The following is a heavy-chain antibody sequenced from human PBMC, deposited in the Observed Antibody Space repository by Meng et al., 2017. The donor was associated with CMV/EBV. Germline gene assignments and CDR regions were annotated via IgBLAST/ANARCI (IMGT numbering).Heavy chain of an antibody. V-gene: IGHV1-2*02. CDR2: INPNSGGT. Sequence: ASVKVSCKASGYTFTGYYMDWVRQAPGQGLEWMGWINPNSGGTNYAQTFQGRATMTRDTSISTAYMELSRLRSDDTAVYYCARDRHMVRGVIGRREGMDVWGQGTAVTVSS. CDR3: ARDRHMVRGVIGRREGMDV. D-gene: IGHD3-10*01. J-gene: IGHJ6*02. CDR1: GYTFTGYY.